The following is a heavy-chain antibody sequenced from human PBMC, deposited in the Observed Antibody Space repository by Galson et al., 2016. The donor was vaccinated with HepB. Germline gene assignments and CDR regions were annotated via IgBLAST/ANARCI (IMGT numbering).Heavy chain of an antibody. D-gene: IGHD3/OR15-3a*01. Sequence: SLTCTVSGGSINSDGYYWSWIRQHPGKGLEWIGSIYYSGSTSYNPSLKSRLTISVDTSKNQFFLNLSSVTAADTVMYYCASWTWASTSFDPWGQGTLVTVSS. J-gene: IGHJ5*02. CDR3: ASWTWASTSFDP. CDR1: GGSINSDGYY. V-gene: IGHV4-31*03. CDR2: IYYSGST.